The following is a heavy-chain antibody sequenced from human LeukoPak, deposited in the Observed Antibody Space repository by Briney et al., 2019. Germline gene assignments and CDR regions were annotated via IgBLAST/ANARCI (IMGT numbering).Heavy chain of an antibody. CDR1: GNTLIGYV. J-gene: IGHJ4*02. CDR2: INTNTGNP. V-gene: IGHV7-4-1*02. D-gene: IGHD3-16*01. Sequence: ASVKVSCKASGNTLIGYVLNWVRQAPGQGLEWMGWINTNTGNPTYAQGFTGRFVFSLDTSVSTAYLQISSLKAEDTAVYYCARHDNDDDFDYWGQGTLVTVSS. CDR3: ARHDNDDDFDY.